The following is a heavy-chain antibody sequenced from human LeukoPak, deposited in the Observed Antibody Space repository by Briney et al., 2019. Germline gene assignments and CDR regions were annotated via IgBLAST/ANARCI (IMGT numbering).Heavy chain of an antibody. CDR2: ISSSSSYI. CDR1: GFTFSSYS. D-gene: IGHD1-14*01. CDR3: ARDFPLSANLTPFDP. V-gene: IGHV3-21*01. Sequence: GGSLRLSCAASGFTFSSYSMNWVRQAPGKGLEWVSSISSSSSYIYYADSVKGRFTISRDNAKNSLYLQMNSLRAEDTAVYYCARDFPLSANLTPFDPWGQGTLVTVSS. J-gene: IGHJ5*02.